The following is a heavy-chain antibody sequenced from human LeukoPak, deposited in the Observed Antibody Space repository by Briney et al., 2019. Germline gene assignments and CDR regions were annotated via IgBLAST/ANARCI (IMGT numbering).Heavy chain of an antibody. J-gene: IGHJ3*02. D-gene: IGHD4-23*01. Sequence: GGSLRLSCAASGFTFSSYSMNWVRQAPGKGLEWVSSISSSSSYIYYADSVKGRFTISRDNAKNSLYLQMNSLRAEDTAVYYCARAAGGNSRQLFLLRKKDDAFDIWGQGTMVTVSS. CDR1: GFTFSSYS. V-gene: IGHV3-21*01. CDR3: ARAAGGNSRQLFLLRKKDDAFDI. CDR2: ISSSSSYI.